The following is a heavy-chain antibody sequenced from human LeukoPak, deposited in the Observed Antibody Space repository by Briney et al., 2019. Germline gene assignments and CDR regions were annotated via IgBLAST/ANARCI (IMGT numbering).Heavy chain of an antibody. CDR1: GGTFSSYA. Sequence: SVKVSCKASGGTFSSYAISWVRQAPGQGLEWMGGIIPIFGTANYAQKFQGRVTITADESTSTAYMELSSLRSEDTAVYYCAIVVVPAAPFDYWGQGPLVTVSS. CDR2: IIPIFGTA. J-gene: IGHJ4*02. V-gene: IGHV1-69*13. D-gene: IGHD2-2*01. CDR3: AIVVVPAAPFDY.